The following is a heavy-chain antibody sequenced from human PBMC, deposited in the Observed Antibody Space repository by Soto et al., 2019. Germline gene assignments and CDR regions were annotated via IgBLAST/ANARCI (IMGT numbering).Heavy chain of an antibody. D-gene: IGHD5-12*01. J-gene: IGHJ4*02. Sequence: KPSETLSLTCTVSGGSISSYYWSWIRQPPGKGLEWIGYIYYSGSTNYNPSLKSRVTISVDTSKNQFSLKLSSVTAADTAVYYCATYSGGFDYWGQGTLVTVSS. CDR1: GGSISSYY. CDR3: ATYSGGFDY. CDR2: IYYSGST. V-gene: IGHV4-59*01.